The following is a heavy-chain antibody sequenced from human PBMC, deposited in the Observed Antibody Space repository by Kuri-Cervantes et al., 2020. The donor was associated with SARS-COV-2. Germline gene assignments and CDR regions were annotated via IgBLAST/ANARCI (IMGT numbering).Heavy chain of an antibody. D-gene: IGHD2-2*01. J-gene: IGHJ4*02. Sequence: SETLSLTCSVSRGSISSTSYYWAWIRQPPGKGLEWIGSIYYLGNTFYNPSLNSRVTISVDTSKNQFSLKLSSVTAADTAVYYCARGSVVPAANDYWGQGTLVTVSS. CDR3: ARGSVVPAANDY. CDR1: RGSISSTSYY. CDR2: IYYLGNT. V-gene: IGHV4-39*07.